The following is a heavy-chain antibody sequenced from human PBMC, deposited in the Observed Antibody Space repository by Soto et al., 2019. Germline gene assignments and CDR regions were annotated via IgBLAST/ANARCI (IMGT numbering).Heavy chain of an antibody. CDR2: INAGNGNT. Sequence: ASVKVSCKASGYTFTSYAMHWVRPAPGQKPEWMGWINAGNGNTKYSQKFQGRVTITRDTSASTAYMELSSLRSEDTAVYYCARDSIPYSSGLPYPFTPWFDPWGQGTLVTVSS. D-gene: IGHD6-19*01. CDR3: ARDSIPYSSGLPYPFTPWFDP. CDR1: GYTFTSYA. J-gene: IGHJ5*02. V-gene: IGHV1-3*01.